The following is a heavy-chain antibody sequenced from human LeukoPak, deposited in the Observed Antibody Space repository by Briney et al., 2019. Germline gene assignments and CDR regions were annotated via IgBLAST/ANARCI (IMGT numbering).Heavy chain of an antibody. CDR1: GFTFNNYF. CDR2: ISGSAGST. J-gene: IGHJ4*02. V-gene: IGHV3-23*01. Sequence: GGSLRLSCAASGFTFNNYFMTWVRQAPGKGLKWVSTISGSAGSTYYADFVKGLFTISRDNSRNTLYLQMNSLRADDTAVYYCARYCSGASCYLGLDYWGQGTLVTVSS. CDR3: ARYCSGASCYLGLDY. D-gene: IGHD2-2*01.